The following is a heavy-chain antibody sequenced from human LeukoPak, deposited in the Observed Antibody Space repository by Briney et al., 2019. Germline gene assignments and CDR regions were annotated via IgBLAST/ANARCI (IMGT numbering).Heavy chain of an antibody. J-gene: IGHJ6*03. V-gene: IGHV4-59*01. CDR3: ARGSVLLSMDV. CDR1: GGFIGSFY. CDR2: IYFSGST. Sequence: SETLSLTCTVSGGFIGSFYWNWIRQPPGKGLEWIGNIYFSGSTNYNPSLKSRVTISVDASKNQFSLKLNSVTAADTAVYYCARGSVLLSMDVWGKGTTVTISS. D-gene: IGHD3-10*01.